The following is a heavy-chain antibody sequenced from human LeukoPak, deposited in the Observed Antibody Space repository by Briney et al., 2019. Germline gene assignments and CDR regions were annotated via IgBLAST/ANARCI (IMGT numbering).Heavy chain of an antibody. CDR2: ISGSGGGT. Sequence: GGSLRLSCAASGFIFGSYGMSWVRQAPGKGLEWVSGISGSGGGTYYADSVKGRFTISRDNSKNTLYLQMNSLRAEDTAVYYCARGQWELLGYFDYWGQGTLVTVSS. CDR3: ARGQWELLGYFDY. D-gene: IGHD1-26*01. V-gene: IGHV3-23*01. J-gene: IGHJ4*02. CDR1: GFIFGSYG.